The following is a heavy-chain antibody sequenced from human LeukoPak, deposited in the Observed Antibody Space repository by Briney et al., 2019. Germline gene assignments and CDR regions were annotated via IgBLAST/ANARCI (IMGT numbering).Heavy chain of an antibody. V-gene: IGHV3-23*01. J-gene: IGHJ3*02. CDR1: GFTFSSYA. CDR2: ISGSGGST. Sequence: GGSLRLSCAASGFTFSSYAMGWVRQAPGKGLEWVSAISGSGGSTYYADSVKGRFTISRDNSKNTLYLQMNSLRAEDTAVYYCAKGRYYYDSSDAFDIWGQGTMVTVSS. CDR3: AKGRYYYDSSDAFDI. D-gene: IGHD3-22*01.